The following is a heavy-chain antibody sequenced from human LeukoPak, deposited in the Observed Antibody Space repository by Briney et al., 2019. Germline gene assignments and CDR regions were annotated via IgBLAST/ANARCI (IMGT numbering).Heavy chain of an antibody. CDR2: ISSSSSYI. CDR1: GFTFSSYS. D-gene: IGHD3-16*02. CDR3: ARSGAYYVWGSYRYTHFDY. Sequence: GGSLRLSCAASGFTFSSYSMNWVRQAPGKGLEWVSSISSSSSYIYYADSVKGRFTISRDNAKNSLYLQMNSLRAEDTAVYYCARSGAYYVWGSYRYTHFDYWGQGTLVTVSS. V-gene: IGHV3-21*01. J-gene: IGHJ4*02.